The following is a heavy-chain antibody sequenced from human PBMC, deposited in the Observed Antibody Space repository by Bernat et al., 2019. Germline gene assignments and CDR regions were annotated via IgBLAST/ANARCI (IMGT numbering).Heavy chain of an antibody. J-gene: IGHJ4*02. D-gene: IGHD5-12*01. V-gene: IGHV1-69*08. CDR3: ARDLHGYSCYDHY. CDR1: GGTFSSYT. CDR2: IIPILGIA. Sequence: QVQLVQSGAEVKKPGSSVKVSCKASGGTFSSYTISWVRQAPGQGLEWMGRIIPILGIANYAQKFQGRVTITADKSTSTAYMELSSLRSEDTAVYYCARDLHGYSCYDHYWGQGTLVTVSS.